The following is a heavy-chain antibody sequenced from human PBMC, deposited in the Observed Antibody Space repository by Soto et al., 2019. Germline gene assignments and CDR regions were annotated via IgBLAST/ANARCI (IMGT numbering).Heavy chain of an antibody. D-gene: IGHD2-15*01. V-gene: IGHV3-33*01. CDR2: IWYDGSNK. CDR3: ARDPVYCSGGSCYPDAFDI. CDR1: GFTFSSYG. J-gene: IGHJ3*02. Sequence: PGGSLRLSCAASGFTFSSYGMHWVRQAPGKGLEWVAVIWYDGSNKYYADSVKGRFTISRDNSKNTLYLQMNSLRAEDTAVYYCARDPVYCSGGSCYPDAFDIWGQGTMVTVS.